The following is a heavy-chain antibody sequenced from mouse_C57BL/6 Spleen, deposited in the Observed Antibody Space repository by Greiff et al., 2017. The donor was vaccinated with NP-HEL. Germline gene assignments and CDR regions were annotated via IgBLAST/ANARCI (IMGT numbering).Heavy chain of an antibody. D-gene: IGHD2-4*01. J-gene: IGHJ3*01. CDR2: IYPSDSET. Sequence: VQLQQPGAELVRPGSSVKLSCKASGCTFTSYWMDWVKQRPGQGLEWIGNIYPSDSETHYNQKFKDKATLTVDKSSSTAYMQLISLTSEDSAVYYCARAYDYDVTPYWGQGTLVTVSA. CDR1: GCTFTSYW. CDR3: ARAYDYDVTPY. V-gene: IGHV1-61*01.